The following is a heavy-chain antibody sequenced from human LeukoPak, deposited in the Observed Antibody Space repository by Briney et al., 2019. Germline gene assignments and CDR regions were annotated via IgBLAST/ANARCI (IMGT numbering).Heavy chain of an antibody. V-gene: IGHV4-30-4*08. D-gene: IGHD3-3*01. J-gene: IGHJ2*01. CDR3: ARDLSYDFWSGSPRYFDL. CDR2: IYYSGST. CDR1: GGSISSGDYY. Sequence: SETLSLTCTVSGGSISSGDYYWSWIRQPPGKGLEWIGYIYYSGSTYYNPSLKSRVTISVDTSKNQFSLKLSSVTAADTAVYYCARDLSYDFWSGSPRYFDLWGRGTLVTVSS.